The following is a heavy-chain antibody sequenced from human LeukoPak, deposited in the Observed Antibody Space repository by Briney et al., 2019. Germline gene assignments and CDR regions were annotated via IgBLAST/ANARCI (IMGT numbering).Heavy chain of an antibody. CDR2: ISYDGSNK. CDR1: GFTFSSYG. J-gene: IGHJ4*02. V-gene: IGHV3-30*03. Sequence: GGSLRLSCAASGFTFSSYGMHWVRQAPGKGLEWVAVISYDGSNKYYADSVKGRFTISRDNSKNTLYLQMNSLRAEDTAVYYCARVNEAVAGTDYWGQGTLVTVSS. CDR3: ARVNEAVAGTDY. D-gene: IGHD6-19*01.